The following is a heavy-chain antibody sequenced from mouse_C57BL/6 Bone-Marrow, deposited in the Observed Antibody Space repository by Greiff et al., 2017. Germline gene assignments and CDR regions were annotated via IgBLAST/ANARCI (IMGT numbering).Heavy chain of an antibody. CDR1: GFTFSDSG. V-gene: IGHV5-17*01. CDR2: ISSGSSTI. CDR3: ATGTRD. D-gene: IGHD4-1*01. Sequence: EVQLVESGGGLVKPGGSLKLSCAASGFTFSDSGMHWVRQAPEKGLEWVAYISSGSSTIYYADTVKGRFTISRDNAKNTLFLQLTSLRSEDTAMYYCATGTRDWGQGTTLTVSS. J-gene: IGHJ2*01.